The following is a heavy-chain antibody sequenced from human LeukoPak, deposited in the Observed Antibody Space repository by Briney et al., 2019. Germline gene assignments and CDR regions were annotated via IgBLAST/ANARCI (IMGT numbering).Heavy chain of an antibody. J-gene: IGHJ5*02. CDR3: ARDGVPVRLVAWFDP. V-gene: IGHV3-53*01. Sequence: GGSLRLSRTVSGFTVSSNSMSWVRQAPGKGLEWVSFIYSDNTHYSDSVKGRFTISRDNSKNTLYLQMNSLRAEDTAVYYCARDGVPVRLVAWFDPWGQGTLVTVSS. D-gene: IGHD2-2*01. CDR2: IYSDNT. CDR1: GFTVSSNS.